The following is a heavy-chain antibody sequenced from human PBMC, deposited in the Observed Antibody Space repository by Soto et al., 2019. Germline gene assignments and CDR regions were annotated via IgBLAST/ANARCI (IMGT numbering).Heavy chain of an antibody. CDR1: GYTFTNYG. J-gene: IGHJ4*02. CDR2: MNTYNGNT. CDR3: ARAQTPTESDH. V-gene: IGHV1-18*01. D-gene: IGHD4-4*01. Sequence: QVQLVQSGAEVKKPGASVKVSCKASGYTFTNYGITWVRQAPGQGLEWMGWMNTYNGNTSYAQKVQDRVTMTTDTSTNTSYMELKRLRSDDTAVYFCARAQTPTESDHWGQGTLVTVSS.